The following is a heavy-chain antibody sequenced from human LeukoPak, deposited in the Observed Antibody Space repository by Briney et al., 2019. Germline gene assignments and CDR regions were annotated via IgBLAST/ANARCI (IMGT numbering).Heavy chain of an antibody. CDR3: ASPGYSSGWKFDY. CDR1: GGTFSSYA. CDR2: IIPIFGTA. J-gene: IGHJ4*02. V-gene: IGHV1-69*01. D-gene: IGHD6-19*01. Sequence: ASVKVSCKASGGTFSSYAISWVRQAPGQGLEWMGGIIPIFGTANYAQKFQGRVTITADESTSTAYMELSSLRSEDTAVYYCASPGYSSGWKFDYWGQGTLVTVSS.